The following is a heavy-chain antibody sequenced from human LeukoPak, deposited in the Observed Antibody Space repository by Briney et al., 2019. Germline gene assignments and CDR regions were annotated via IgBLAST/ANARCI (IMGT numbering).Heavy chain of an antibody. J-gene: IGHJ4*02. V-gene: IGHV1-2*06. CDR1: GYTFTGYY. CDR2: INPNSGGT. CDR3: ATVGGYCSSTSCYGGGDY. D-gene: IGHD2-2*01. Sequence: ASVKVSCKASGYTFTGYYMHWVRQAPGQGLEWMGRINPNSGGTNYAQKFQGRVTMTRDTSISTAYMELSRLRSDDTAVYYCATVGGYCSSTSCYGGGDYWGQGTLVTVSS.